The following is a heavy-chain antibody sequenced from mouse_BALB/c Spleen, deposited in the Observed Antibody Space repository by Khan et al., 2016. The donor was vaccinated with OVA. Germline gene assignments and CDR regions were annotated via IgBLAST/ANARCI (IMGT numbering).Heavy chain of an antibody. J-gene: IGHJ4*01. CDR3: ARSLYYSDSYAMDY. V-gene: IGHV3-2*02. D-gene: IGHD2-13*01. CDR1: GYSITSDYA. CDR2: ISSTGST. Sequence: EVQLQESGPGLVKPSQSLSLTCTVTGYSITSDYAWNWIRQFPGNKLEWMGYISSTGSTSYNPYLKSRISITRDTSKNPFSLHLNSVTTEDSATYYCARSLYYSDSYAMDYWGQGTSVTVSS.